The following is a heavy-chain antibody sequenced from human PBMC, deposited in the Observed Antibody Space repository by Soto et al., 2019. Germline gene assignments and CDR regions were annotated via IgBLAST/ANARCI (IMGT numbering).Heavy chain of an antibody. J-gene: IGHJ4*02. CDR3: ARLEGLATISYYFDF. CDR2: IYYRGNA. V-gene: IGHV4-39*01. D-gene: IGHD3-9*01. Sequence: SENLSLTCSVSDDSINSDKYYWSLIRQPTGKGLEWIGSIYYRGNAYYDPSLQTRGTLSLEKSRSQFSLKLNSVTAADSAVYFCARLEGLATISYYFDFWGPGALVTVSS. CDR1: DDSINSDKYY.